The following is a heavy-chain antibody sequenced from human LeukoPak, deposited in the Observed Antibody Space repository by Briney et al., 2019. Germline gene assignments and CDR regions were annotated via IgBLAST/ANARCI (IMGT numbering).Heavy chain of an antibody. CDR2: IYHSGST. CDR3: ARGYDILTGYFDAFDI. Sequence: SETLSLTCTVSGGSISSGGYSWSWIRQPPGKGLEWIGYIYHSGSTYYNPSLKSRVTISVDRSKNQFSLRLTSVTAADTAVYYCARGYDILTGYFDAFDIWGQGTMVTVSS. D-gene: IGHD3-9*01. CDR1: GGSISSGGYS. J-gene: IGHJ3*02. V-gene: IGHV4-30-2*01.